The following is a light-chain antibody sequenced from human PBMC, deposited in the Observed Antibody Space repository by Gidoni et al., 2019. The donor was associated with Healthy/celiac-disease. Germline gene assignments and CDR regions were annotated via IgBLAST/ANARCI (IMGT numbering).Light chain of an antibody. J-gene: IGLJ2*01. CDR2: EVS. CDR1: SSDVGGYNY. V-gene: IGLV2-8*01. Sequence: QSALTQPPSASGSPGQSVTLSCTGTSSDVGGYNYVSWYQQHPGKAPKPMIYEVSKRPSGVPDRFSGSKSGNTASLTVSGLQAEDEADYYCSSYAGSNNVVFGGGTKLTVL. CDR3: SSYAGSNNVV.